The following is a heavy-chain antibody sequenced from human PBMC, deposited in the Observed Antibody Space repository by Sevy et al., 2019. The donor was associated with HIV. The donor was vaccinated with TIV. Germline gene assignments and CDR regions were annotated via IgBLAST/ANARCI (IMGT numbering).Heavy chain of an antibody. V-gene: IGHV1-24*01. D-gene: IGHD3-22*01. Sequence: ASVKVSCKVSGYTLTKLSMHWVRQGPGKGLEWMGSFDPEDGETIYAQKFQGRVTMTEDTSTDTAHMELRSQKSEDTAVYYCATTKDYYESSGSPFDYWGQGTLVTVSS. CDR1: GYTLTKLS. CDR2: FDPEDGET. J-gene: IGHJ4*02. CDR3: ATTKDYYESSGSPFDY.